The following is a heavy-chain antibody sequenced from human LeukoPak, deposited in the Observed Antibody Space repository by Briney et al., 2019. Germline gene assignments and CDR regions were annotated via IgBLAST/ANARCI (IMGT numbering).Heavy chain of an antibody. Sequence: SETLSLTCTVSGGPINTSSYYWGWIRQAPGKGLEWIGSMYYTGTLYYNPSLKSRVTISVDTSKNQFSLKLGSVTAADTAVYYCAKHEDIVTVPATSWFDPWGPGTLVTVSS. J-gene: IGHJ5*02. CDR2: MYYTGTL. CDR1: GGPINTSSYY. D-gene: IGHD2/OR15-2a*01. V-gene: IGHV4-39*01. CDR3: AKHEDIVTVPATSWFDP.